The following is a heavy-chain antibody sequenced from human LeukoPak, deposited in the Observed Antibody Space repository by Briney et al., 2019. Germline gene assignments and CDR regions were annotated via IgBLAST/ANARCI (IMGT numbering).Heavy chain of an antibody. D-gene: IGHD3-10*01. CDR1: GYSISSGYY. J-gene: IGHJ5*02. CDR2: IYHSGST. CDR3: AVWFGERPYNWFDP. V-gene: IGHV4-38-2*02. Sequence: SSETLSLTCTVSGYSISSGYYWGWIRQPPGKGLEWIGSIYHSGSTYYNPSLKSRVTISVDTSKNQFSLKLSSVTAADTAVYYCAVWFGERPYNWFDPWGQGTLVTVSS.